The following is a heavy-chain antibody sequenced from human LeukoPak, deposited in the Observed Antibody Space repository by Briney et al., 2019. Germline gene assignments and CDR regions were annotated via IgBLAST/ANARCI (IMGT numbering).Heavy chain of an antibody. CDR2: LNNGGDT. Sequence: PSETLSLTCTVSGGSIDNFYWSWIRQPAGKGLEWIGRLNNGGDTNYSPSLRSRVTISVDTSKNHFSLIPSSVTVADTAMYYCARAIGVYAFDVWGQGTMVTVSS. D-gene: IGHD2-2*02. J-gene: IGHJ3*01. CDR3: ARAIGVYAFDV. V-gene: IGHV4-4*07. CDR1: GGSIDNFY.